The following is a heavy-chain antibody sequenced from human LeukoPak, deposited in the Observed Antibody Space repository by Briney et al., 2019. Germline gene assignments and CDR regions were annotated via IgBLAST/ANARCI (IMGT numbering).Heavy chain of an antibody. CDR3: TRVLLQSSAPNDY. J-gene: IGHJ4*02. CDR2: ISPDSNHI. CDR1: VFAFIRYS. Sequence: PGGALRLSCAASVFAFIRYSMNGVRQAPGKGGEWVSTISPDSNHIYYADSVRGRFTMSRDNAQNSLYLRMNSLRADDTAVYYCTRVLLQSSAPNDYWGQGTLVAVSS. D-gene: IGHD3-3*01. V-gene: IGHV3-21*01.